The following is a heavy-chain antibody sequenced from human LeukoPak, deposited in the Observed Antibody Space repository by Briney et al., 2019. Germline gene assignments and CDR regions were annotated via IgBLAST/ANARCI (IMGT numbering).Heavy chain of an antibody. CDR2: IYASGTT. CDR3: ARCPTLVEPTDAFDL. Sequence: SETLSLTCSVSGDSINSNSYWSWIRQPAGKGLEWIGRIYASGTTNFNPSLRGRVTMSVDTSKNQFSLRLNSLTAADTAVYYCARCPTLVEPTDAFDLWGQGAMVTVSS. J-gene: IGHJ3*01. V-gene: IGHV4-4*07. CDR1: GDSINSNSY. D-gene: IGHD1-1*01.